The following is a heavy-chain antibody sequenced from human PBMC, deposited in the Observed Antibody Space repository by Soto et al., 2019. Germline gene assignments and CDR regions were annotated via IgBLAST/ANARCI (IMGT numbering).Heavy chain of an antibody. Sequence: EVQLVESGGALVKPGGSLRLSCEASGLNFNDAWINWVRQSPGKGPEWVGRIKGKTEGEATDYAAPVKGRFTILRDDSNNTLYLQMNSLKIEDTAVYHCTINSGRTWWALWGQGTTVTVSS. CDR2: IKGKTEGEAT. J-gene: IGHJ6*02. D-gene: IGHD2-15*01. V-gene: IGHV3-15*02. CDR3: TINSGRTWWAL. CDR1: GLNFNDAW.